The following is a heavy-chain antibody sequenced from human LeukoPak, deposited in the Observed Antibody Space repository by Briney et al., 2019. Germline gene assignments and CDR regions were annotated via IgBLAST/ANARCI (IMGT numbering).Heavy chain of an antibody. CDR3: ARSRGGSYSSTD. CDR2: ISSSGSST. J-gene: IGHJ4*02. V-gene: IGHV3-23*01. D-gene: IGHD3-16*01. Sequence: GGTLRLSCTASEFSFSTYAMSWVRQAPGKGLEWVSVISSSGSSTYYADSVKGRFTISRDNSKRTVYLQMNSLRAEDTAVYYCARSRGGSYSSTDWGQGTLVTVSS. CDR1: EFSFSTYA.